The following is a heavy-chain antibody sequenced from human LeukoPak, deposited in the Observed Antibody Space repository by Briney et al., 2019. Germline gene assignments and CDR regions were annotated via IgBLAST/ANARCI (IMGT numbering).Heavy chain of an antibody. CDR1: GGNFNNYA. CDR3: ASGGGYSGYATWFAP. V-gene: IGHV1-69*05. CDR2: VIPNSGTP. J-gene: IGHJ5*02. Sequence: GASVKVSCKASGGNFNNYAISWLRQAPGQGLEWMGSVIPNSGTPNYAQRFQGKATITTDSSTTTAYLDLSSLNSDDTAVYYCASGGGYSGYATWFAPWGQGTLVTVSS. D-gene: IGHD2-2*01.